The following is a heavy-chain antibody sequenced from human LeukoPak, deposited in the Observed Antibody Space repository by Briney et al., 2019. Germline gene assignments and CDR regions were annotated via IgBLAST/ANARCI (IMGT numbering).Heavy chain of an antibody. Sequence: SGGSLRLSCAASGFTFSNYNMNWVRQAPGKGLEWVSTISGSGGSTYYAGSVKGRFTISRDNSKNTLYLQMNRLRAEDTATYYSVYYDSSGYYYGRLRYWGQGALVTVSS. CDR2: ISGSGGST. CDR1: GFTFSNYN. J-gene: IGHJ4*02. D-gene: IGHD3-22*01. CDR3: VYYDSSGYYYGRLRY. V-gene: IGHV3-23*01.